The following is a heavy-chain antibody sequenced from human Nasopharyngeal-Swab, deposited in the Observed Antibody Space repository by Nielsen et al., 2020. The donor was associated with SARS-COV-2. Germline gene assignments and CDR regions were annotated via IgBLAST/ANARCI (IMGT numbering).Heavy chain of an antibody. D-gene: IGHD5-24*01. CDR1: GGSISSSSYY. CDR3: ASLRRDGYNDLDY. V-gene: IGHV4-39*01. CDR2: IYYSGST. J-gene: IGHJ4*02. Sequence: GSLRLSCTVSGGSISSSSYYWGWIRQPPGKGLEWIGSIYYSGSTYYNPSLKSRVTISVDTSKNQFSLKLSSVTAADTAVYYCASLRRDGYNDLDYWGQGTLVTVSS.